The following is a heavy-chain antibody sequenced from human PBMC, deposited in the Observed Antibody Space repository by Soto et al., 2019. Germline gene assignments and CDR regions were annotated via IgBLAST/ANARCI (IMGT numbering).Heavy chain of an antibody. D-gene: IGHD2-21*02. Sequence: QITLKESGPPLVKPTQTLTLTCTFSGFSLSTSGVAVGWIRQPPGKALEWLALIYWDDDKRYSPSMKGRLTIPRDTSKNQVVLIMTNMDPEDTATYYCAHRLTATAFDIWGQGTMVTVSS. CDR3: AHRLTATAFDI. J-gene: IGHJ3*02. V-gene: IGHV2-5*02. CDR1: GFSLSTSGVA. CDR2: IYWDDDK.